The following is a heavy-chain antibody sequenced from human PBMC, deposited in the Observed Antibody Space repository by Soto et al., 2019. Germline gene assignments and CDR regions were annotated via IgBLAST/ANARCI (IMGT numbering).Heavy chain of an antibody. CDR2: ISSRSSYI. V-gene: IGHV3-21*01. CDR3: AGALFIVTELSNPYAMDV. D-gene: IGHD1-20*01. J-gene: IGHJ6*02. Sequence: GGSLRLSCAASGFTFSSYSMNWVRQAPGKGLEWVSSISSRSSYIHYADSVKGRFTISRDNAKNSLYLQMNGLRAEDTAMYYCAGALFIVTELSNPYAMDVWGQGTPVTVSS. CDR1: GFTFSSYS.